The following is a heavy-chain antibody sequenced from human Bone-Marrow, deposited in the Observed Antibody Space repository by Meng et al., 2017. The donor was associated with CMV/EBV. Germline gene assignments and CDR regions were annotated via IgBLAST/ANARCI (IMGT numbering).Heavy chain of an antibody. CDR1: GFTFSSYG. D-gene: IGHD2-2*01. Sequence: LTCAASGFTFSSYGMHWVRQAPGKGLEWVAFIRYDGSNKYYADSVKGRFTISRDNSKNTLYLQMNSLRAEDTAVYYCAKPDELLSDYYYGMDVWGQGTTVTVSS. V-gene: IGHV3-30*02. J-gene: IGHJ6*02. CDR3: AKPDELLSDYYYGMDV. CDR2: IRYDGSNK.